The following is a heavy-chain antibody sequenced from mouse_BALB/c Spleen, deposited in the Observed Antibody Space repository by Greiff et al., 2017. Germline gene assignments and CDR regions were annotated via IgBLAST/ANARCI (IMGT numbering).Heavy chain of an antibody. D-gene: IGHD2-4*01. J-gene: IGHJ2*01. CDR2: ISSGGGST. CDR1: GFAFSSYD. Sequence: EVKLVESGGGLVKPGGSLKLSCAASGFAFSSYDMSWVRQTPEKRLEWVAYISSGGGSTYYPDTVKGRFTISRDNAKNTLYLQMSSLKSEDTAMYYCARPPDTMITTYYCDYWGQGTTLTVSS. CDR3: ARPPDTMITTYYCDY. V-gene: IGHV5-12-1*01.